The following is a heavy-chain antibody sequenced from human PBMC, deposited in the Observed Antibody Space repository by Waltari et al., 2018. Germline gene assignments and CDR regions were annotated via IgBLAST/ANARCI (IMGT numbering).Heavy chain of an antibody. V-gene: IGHV4-39*01. D-gene: IGHD5-12*01. CDR2: MYYSGTT. CDR3: ARHWKRNGYRFDP. J-gene: IGHJ5*02. CDR1: GGSLNRSCYY. Sequence: QLLLQESGPGLVTHPETLSLTCTVSGGSLNRSCYYWGWVRQSPGKGPEWLGSMYYSGTTYYNPTLESRLTISGDTSKNQFSLRLSSVTAADTAVYYCARHWKRNGYRFDPWGQGTRVTVSS.